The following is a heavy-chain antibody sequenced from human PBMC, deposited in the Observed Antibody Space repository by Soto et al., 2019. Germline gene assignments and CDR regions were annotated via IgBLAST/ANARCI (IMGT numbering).Heavy chain of an antibody. CDR3: AKPPSFEYSSPTSFDY. CDR2: ISYDGSNK. D-gene: IGHD6-6*01. V-gene: IGHV3-30*18. CDR1: GFTFSSYG. Sequence: PVGSLRLSCAASGFTFSSYGMHWVRQAPGKGLEWVAVISYDGSNKYYADSVKGRFTISRDNSKNTLYLQMNSLRAEDTAVYYCAKPPSFEYSSPTSFDYWGQGTRVTVSS. J-gene: IGHJ4*02.